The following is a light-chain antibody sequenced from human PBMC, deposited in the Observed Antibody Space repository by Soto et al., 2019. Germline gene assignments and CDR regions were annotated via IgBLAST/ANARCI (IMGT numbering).Light chain of an antibody. CDR2: AAS. CDR1: LGIIDY. Sequence: DIEMTQSPSSLSASVGDRVTITCRASLGIIDYLAWYQQKPGKVPKLLIYAASTLQTWVPSRFSGSGSRTDFTLTISNLQPEDVATYYCQKYNSAPLTFGGGTKVEIK. V-gene: IGKV1-27*01. J-gene: IGKJ4*01. CDR3: QKYNSAPLT.